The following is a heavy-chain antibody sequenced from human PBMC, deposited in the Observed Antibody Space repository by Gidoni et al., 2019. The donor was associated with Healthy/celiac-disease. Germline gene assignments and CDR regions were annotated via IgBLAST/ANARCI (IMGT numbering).Heavy chain of an antibody. V-gene: IGHV3-21*01. CDR3: ARDWGDTAMVSY. CDR2: ISSSSSYI. J-gene: IGHJ4*02. D-gene: IGHD5-18*01. CDR1: GFTFSSYS. Sequence: EVQLVESGGGLVKPGGSLRLSCAASGFTFSSYSMNWVRQAPGKGLEWVSSISSSSSYIYYADSVKGRFTISRDNAKNSLYLQMNSLRAEDTAVYYCARDWGDTAMVSYWGQGTLVTVSS.